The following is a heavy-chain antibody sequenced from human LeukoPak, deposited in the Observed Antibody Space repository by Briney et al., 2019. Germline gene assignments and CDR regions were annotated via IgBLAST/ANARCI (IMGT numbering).Heavy chain of an antibody. Sequence: ASVKVSCKVSGYTPTELSMHWVRHAHGKGLEWMGGFDPEDGETIYAHKFQGRVTMTEDTSTDTAYMELSSLRSEDMAVYYCATTSMIVPTDAAFDIWGQGTMVTVSS. CDR2: FDPEDGET. CDR3: ATTSMIVPTDAAFDI. J-gene: IGHJ3*02. CDR1: GYTPTELS. V-gene: IGHV1-24*01. D-gene: IGHD3-22*01.